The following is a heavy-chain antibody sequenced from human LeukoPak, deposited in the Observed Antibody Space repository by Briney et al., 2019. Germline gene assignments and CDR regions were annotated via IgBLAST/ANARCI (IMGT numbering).Heavy chain of an antibody. CDR3: ARVIGAAGWDAFDI. Sequence: PGGSLRLSCAVSGFTFSNYSMNWVRQAPGKGLEWVSSISSSSTYIYYADSVKGRFTISRDNANNSLYLQMNSLRAEDTALYYCARVIGAAGWDAFDIWGQGTMVTVSS. CDR1: GFTFSNYS. CDR2: ISSSSTYI. J-gene: IGHJ3*02. D-gene: IGHD6-13*01. V-gene: IGHV3-21*01.